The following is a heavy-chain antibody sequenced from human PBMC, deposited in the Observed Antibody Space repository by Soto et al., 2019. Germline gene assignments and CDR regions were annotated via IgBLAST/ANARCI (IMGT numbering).Heavy chain of an antibody. CDR2: IYLSGST. D-gene: IGHD2-2*01. CDR3: ARDLGRDGYCSSTSCFGDY. J-gene: IGHJ4*02. V-gene: IGHV4-4*02. Sequence: QVQLQESGPGLVKPSGTLSLTCAVSGGSISSSNWWSWVRQPPGKGLEWIGEIYLSGSTNYNPSLKSRVTISVDKSKNQFSLKLSSVTAADTAVYYCARDLGRDGYCSSTSCFGDYWGQGTLVTVSS. CDR1: GGSISSSNW.